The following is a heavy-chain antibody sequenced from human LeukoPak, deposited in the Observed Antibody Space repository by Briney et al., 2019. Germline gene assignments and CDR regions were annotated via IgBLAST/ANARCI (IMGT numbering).Heavy chain of an antibody. CDR1: GYTFTSYD. CDR3: ARGPCWSWYFSYSLGLQFDY. CDR2: MNPNSGNT. J-gene: IGHJ4*02. D-gene: IGHD6-13*01. V-gene: IGHV1-8*01. Sequence: ASVKVSCKASGYTFTSYDINWVRQATGQGLEWMGWMNPNSGNTGYAQKFQGRVTMTRNTSIRTAYMELSSLRSEDTAVYYCARGPCWSWYFSYSLGLQFDYWGQGTLVTVSS.